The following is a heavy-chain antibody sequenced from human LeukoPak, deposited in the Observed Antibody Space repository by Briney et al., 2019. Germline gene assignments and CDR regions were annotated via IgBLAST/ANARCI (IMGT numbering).Heavy chain of an antibody. CDR3: ARRCSGGSCYSRCYFDY. Sequence: SETLSLTCTVSGGSISSSSYYWGWIRQPPGKGLELIGSIYYSGSTYYNPSLKSRVIISVDTSKNQFSLKLSSVTAADTAVYYCARRCSGGSCYSRCYFDYWGQGTLVTVSS. D-gene: IGHD2-15*01. CDR1: GGSISSSSYY. V-gene: IGHV4-39*01. J-gene: IGHJ4*02. CDR2: IYYSGST.